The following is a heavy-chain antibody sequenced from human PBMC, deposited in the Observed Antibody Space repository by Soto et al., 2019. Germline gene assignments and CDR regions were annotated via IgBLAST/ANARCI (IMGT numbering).Heavy chain of an antibody. CDR2: IYYSGST. Sequence: SETLSLTCSVSGGSISSGDSYWSWIRQPPGKGLEWIGFIYYSGSTYYNPSLKSRVSISVDTSKNQFSLKLSSVTAADTAVYYCARDNPADRGNFDFWGQGTRVTVSS. CDR3: ARDNPADRGNFDF. CDR1: GGSISSGDSY. J-gene: IGHJ4*02. V-gene: IGHV4-30-4*01. D-gene: IGHD3-10*01.